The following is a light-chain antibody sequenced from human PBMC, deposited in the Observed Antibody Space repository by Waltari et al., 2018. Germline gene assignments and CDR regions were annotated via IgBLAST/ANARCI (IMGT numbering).Light chain of an antibody. Sequence: ETVVTQSPATLSMSPGERATLSCRTSQSICSSLAWYQQRPGQAPRPLIYRASTRATVIPDRFSGSGSETEFTLTISSLQSEDIAVYYCQQYNNWPPGTFGQGTKVEI. CDR1: QSICSS. CDR3: QQYNNWPPGT. V-gene: IGKV3-15*01. CDR2: RAS. J-gene: IGKJ1*01.